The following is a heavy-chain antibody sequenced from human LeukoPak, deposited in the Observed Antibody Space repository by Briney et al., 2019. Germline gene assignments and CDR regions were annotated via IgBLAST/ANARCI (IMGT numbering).Heavy chain of an antibody. J-gene: IGHJ4*02. V-gene: IGHV3-21*01. D-gene: IGHD6-13*01. CDR3: ARDQEIAAAGTYVY. CDR2: ISSSSSYI. CDR1: QFTFSNYW. Sequence: GGSLRLSCAASQFTFSNYWMSWVRQAPGKGLEWVSSISSSSSYIYYADSVKGRFTISRDNAKNSLYLQMNSLRAEDTAVYYCARDQEIAAAGTYVYWGQGTLVTVSS.